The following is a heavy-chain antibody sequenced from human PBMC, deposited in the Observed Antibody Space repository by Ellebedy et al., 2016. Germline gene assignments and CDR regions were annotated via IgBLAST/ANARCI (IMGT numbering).Heavy chain of an antibody. J-gene: IGHJ5*02. V-gene: IGHV3-48*04. CDR2: ISSSSSTI. CDR1: GFTFSSYS. Sequence: GESLKISXAASGFTFSSYSMNWVRQAPGKGLEWVSYISSSSSTIYYADSVKGRFTISRDNARNTLYLQMNSLRAEDTAVYYCISGFIEGFDPWGQGTLVTVSS. D-gene: IGHD2-15*01. CDR3: ISGFIEGFDP.